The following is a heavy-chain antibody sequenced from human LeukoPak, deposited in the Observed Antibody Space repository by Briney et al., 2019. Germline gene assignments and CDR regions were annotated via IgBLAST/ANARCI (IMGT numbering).Heavy chain of an antibody. V-gene: IGHV3-11*01. CDR2: INISGTTT. J-gene: IGHJ5*02. Sequence: PGGSLRLSCAASGFTFNDSYMSWIRQAPGKGLEWLSYINISGTTTHYADSVKGRFTISRDNAKKSLYLEMNSLRAEDTTDEYCATGDDGFVTWGQGVPVTVS. CDR3: ATGDDGFVT. CDR1: GFTFNDSY. D-gene: IGHD1-1*01.